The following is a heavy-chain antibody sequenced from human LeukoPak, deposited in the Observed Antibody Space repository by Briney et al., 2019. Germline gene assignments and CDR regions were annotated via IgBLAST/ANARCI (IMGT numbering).Heavy chain of an antibody. D-gene: IGHD3-10*01. Sequence: SETLSLTCAVYGGSFSGYYWSWIRQPPGRGLEWIGEINHSGSTNYNPSLKSRVTISVDTSKNQFSLKLSSVTAADTAVYYCARGSRITMVRGVIIRATTHYYYMDVWGKGTTVTVSS. V-gene: IGHV4-34*01. CDR1: GGSFSGYY. CDR2: INHSGST. J-gene: IGHJ6*03. CDR3: ARGSRITMVRGVIIRATTHYYYMDV.